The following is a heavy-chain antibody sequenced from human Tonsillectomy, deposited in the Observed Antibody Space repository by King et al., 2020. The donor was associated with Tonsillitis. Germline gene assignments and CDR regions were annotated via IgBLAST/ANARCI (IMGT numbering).Heavy chain of an antibody. CDR2: ISGSGAST. CDR1: GFTFSSYA. V-gene: IGHV3-23*04. D-gene: IGHD7-27*01. Sequence: VQLVESGGGLVQPGGSLGLSCAASGFTFSSYAMTWVRQAPGKGLEWVSGISGSGASTYYADSVKGRFTISRDNSKNTLYLQMSSLSAEDTAIYYCAKATLTGNAWYFYYAMGVWGLGTTVTVSS. CDR3: AKATLTGNAWYFYYAMGV. J-gene: IGHJ6*02.